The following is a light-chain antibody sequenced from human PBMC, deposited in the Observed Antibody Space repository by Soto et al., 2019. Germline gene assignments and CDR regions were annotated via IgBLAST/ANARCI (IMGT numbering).Light chain of an antibody. CDR1: SGHSSHA. CDR2: VNSDGSH. CDR3: QTWGTGIHVV. Sequence: QLVLTQSPSASAPLGAPVKLTCTLTSGHSSHAIAWHQQQPEKGPRYLMKVNSDGSHIKGDGIPDRFSGSSSGAERYLTISSLQSEDEADYYCQTWGTGIHVVFGGGTKLTVL. J-gene: IGLJ2*01. V-gene: IGLV4-69*01.